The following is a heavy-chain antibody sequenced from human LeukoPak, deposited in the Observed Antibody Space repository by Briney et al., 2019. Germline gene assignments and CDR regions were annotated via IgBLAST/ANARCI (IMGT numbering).Heavy chain of an antibody. Sequence: GRSLRLSCVASGFTFNSYGMHWVRQAPGKGLEWVAVISYDGSNKYYADSVKGRFTISRDNSKNTLYLQMNSLRAEDTAVYYCAKDSRGSGWSYSDYWGQGTLVTVSS. CDR1: GFTFNSYG. J-gene: IGHJ4*02. CDR2: ISYDGSNK. V-gene: IGHV3-30*18. CDR3: AKDSRGSGWSYSDY. D-gene: IGHD6-19*01.